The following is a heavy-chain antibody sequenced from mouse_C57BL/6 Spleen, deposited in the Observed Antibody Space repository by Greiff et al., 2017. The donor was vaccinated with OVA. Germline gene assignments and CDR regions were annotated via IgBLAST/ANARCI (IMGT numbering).Heavy chain of an antibody. J-gene: IGHJ4*01. CDR2: ISYDGSN. CDR1: GYSITSGYY. D-gene: IGHD1-1*01. CDR3: ARDGDYYGSSLYYAMDY. Sequence: EVKLEESGPGLVKPSQSLSLTCSVTGYSITSGYYWNRIRQFPGNKLEWMGYISYDGSNNYNPSLKNRISITRDTSKNQFFLKLNSVTTEDTATYYCARDGDYYGSSLYYAMDYWGQGTSVTVSS. V-gene: IGHV3-6*01.